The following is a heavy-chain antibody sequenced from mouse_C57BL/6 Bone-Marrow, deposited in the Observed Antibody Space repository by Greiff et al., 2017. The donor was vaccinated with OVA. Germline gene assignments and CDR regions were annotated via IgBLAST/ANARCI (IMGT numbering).Heavy chain of an antibody. J-gene: IGHJ4*01. CDR1: GYTFTDYE. V-gene: IGHV1-15*01. CDR3: TGGYSNYYAMDY. CDR2: IDPETGGT. Sequence: QVQLQQSGAELVRPGASVTLSCKASGYTFTDYEMHWVKQTPVHGLEWIGAIDPETGGTAYNQKFKGKAILTADKASRTAYMELRSLTSEDSAVYYCTGGYSNYYAMDYWGQGTSVTVSS. D-gene: IGHD2-5*01.